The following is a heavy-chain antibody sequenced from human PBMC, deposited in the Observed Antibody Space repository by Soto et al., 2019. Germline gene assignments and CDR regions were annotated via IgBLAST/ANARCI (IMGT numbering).Heavy chain of an antibody. CDR1: GGSMRNFF. D-gene: IGHD6-13*01. J-gene: IGHJ4*02. CDR2: IHYSGTT. Sequence: ASETLSLTCTVSGGSMRNFFWTWIRQPPGKGLEWIGYIHYSGTTSFFPSYNPSLRSRVTISEDTSKNQFSLKLLSVTTADTAVYFCAAGEASSRNLAPYYLDFWGQGTLVTASS. CDR3: AAGEASSRNLAPYYLDF. V-gene: IGHV4-59*01.